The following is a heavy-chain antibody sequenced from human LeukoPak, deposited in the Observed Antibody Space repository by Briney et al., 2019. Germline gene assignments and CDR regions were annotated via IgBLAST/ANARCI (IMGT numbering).Heavy chain of an antibody. CDR1: GFTFSSYA. CDR3: ARDGGSGTDDYYYYYGMDV. D-gene: IGHD6-19*01. Sequence: AGGSLRLSCAASGFTFSSYAMHWVRQAPGKGLEWVAVISYDGSNKYYADSVKGRFTISRDNSKNTLYLQMNSLRAEDTAVYYCARDGGSGTDDYYYYYGMDVWGQGTTVTVSS. CDR2: ISYDGSNK. V-gene: IGHV3-30-3*01. J-gene: IGHJ6*02.